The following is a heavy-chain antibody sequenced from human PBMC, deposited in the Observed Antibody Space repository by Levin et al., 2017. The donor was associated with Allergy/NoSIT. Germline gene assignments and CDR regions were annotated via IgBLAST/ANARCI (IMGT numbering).Heavy chain of an antibody. D-gene: IGHD3-10*01. J-gene: IGHJ4*02. CDR3: AKDLRGDVDFDY. Sequence: GGSLRLSCAASGFTFSRYAMSWVRQAPGKGLEWVSSISGSGGRILYADSVKGRFTISRDNSKNTLYMQMNNMRAEDTAVYYCAKDLRGDVDFDYWGQGTLVTVAA. CDR1: GFTFSRYA. CDR2: ISGSGGRI. V-gene: IGHV3-23*01.